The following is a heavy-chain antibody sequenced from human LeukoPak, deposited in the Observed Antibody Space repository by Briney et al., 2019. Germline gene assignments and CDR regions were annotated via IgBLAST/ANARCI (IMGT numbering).Heavy chain of an antibody. CDR3: ARVDTAMALDAFDI. D-gene: IGHD5-18*01. CDR1: GYSINSGYC. J-gene: IGHJ3*02. Sequence: PSETLSLTCAVSGYSINSGYCWGWIRQPPGKGLEWIGNICHNVSTYYNPSLKGRVTISVDTSKNQFSLRLSSVTAADTAVYYCARVDTAMALDAFDIWGQGTMVTVSS. CDR2: ICHNVST. V-gene: IGHV4-38-2*01.